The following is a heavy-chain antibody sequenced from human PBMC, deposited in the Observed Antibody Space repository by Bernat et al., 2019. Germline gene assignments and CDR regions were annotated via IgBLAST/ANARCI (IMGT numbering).Heavy chain of an antibody. D-gene: IGHD1-26*01. CDR3: AKCRGKGELPPPLDY. CDR1: GFTFSSYG. V-gene: IGHV3-30*18. J-gene: IGHJ4*02. Sequence: QVQLVESGGGVVQPGRSLRLSCAASGFTFSSYGMHWVRQAPGKGLEWVAVISYDGSNKYYADSVKGRFTISRDNSKNTLYLQMNSLRAEDTAVYYCAKCRGKGELPPPLDYWGQGTLVTVSS. CDR2: ISYDGSNK.